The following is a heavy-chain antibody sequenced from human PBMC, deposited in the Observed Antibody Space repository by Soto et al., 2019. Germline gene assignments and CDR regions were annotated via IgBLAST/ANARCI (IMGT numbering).Heavy chain of an antibody. CDR1: GFTFSSYS. Sequence: PGGSLRLSCAASGFTFSSYSMSWVRKAPGKGLEWVSGFRSGGDDGTTHYEASVKGRFTISRDNSKNTLFLQMDSVRAEDTAIYYCAKKVNSGPGSQYFDYWGQGTLVTVSS. J-gene: IGHJ4*02. D-gene: IGHD3-10*01. CDR2: FRSGGDDGTT. CDR3: AKKVNSGPGSQYFDY. V-gene: IGHV3-23*01.